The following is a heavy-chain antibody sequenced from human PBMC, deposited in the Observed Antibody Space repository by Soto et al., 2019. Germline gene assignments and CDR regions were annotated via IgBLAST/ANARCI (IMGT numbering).Heavy chain of an antibody. CDR2: ISYDGSNE. J-gene: IGHJ5*02. D-gene: IGHD3-22*01. CDR3: AKDRRARITMIVGGFDP. Sequence: PGGSLRLSFASSGFTFSSYGMHWVRQAPGKGLEWVAVISYDGSNEFYADSVKGRFTVSRDNSKNTLYLQMNSLRAEDTAVYYCAKDRRARITMIVGGFDPWGQGTLVTVSS. CDR1: GFTFSSYG. V-gene: IGHV3-30*18.